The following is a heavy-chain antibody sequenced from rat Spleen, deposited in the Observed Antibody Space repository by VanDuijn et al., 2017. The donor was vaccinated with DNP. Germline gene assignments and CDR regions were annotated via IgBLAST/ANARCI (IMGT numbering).Heavy chain of an antibody. V-gene: IGHV5-20*01. J-gene: IGHJ4*01. Sequence: EVQLVESGGGLVQPGRSLKLSCAASGFIFSNYDMAWVRQAPTKGLEWVASISHSGGITYYRDSVKGRFTVSRDNAKTSLYLQMDSLTSEDTATYYCTTGQLGYGMDAWGQGTSVTVSS. CDR3: TTGQLGYGMDA. CDR1: GFIFSNYD. D-gene: IGHD5-1*01. CDR2: ISHSGGIT.